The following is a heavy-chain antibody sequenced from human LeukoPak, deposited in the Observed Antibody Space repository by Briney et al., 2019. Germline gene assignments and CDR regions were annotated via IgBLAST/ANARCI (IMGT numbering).Heavy chain of an antibody. CDR1: GGTFSSYA. J-gene: IGHJ6*02. CDR3: ARELQSMSYYYYGMDV. Sequence: GASVKVSCTASGGTFSSYAISWVRQAPGQGLEWMGGIIPIFGTASYAQKFQGRVTITADESTSTAYMELSSLRSEDTAVYYCARELQSMSYYYYGMDVWGQGTAVTVSS. V-gene: IGHV1-69*13. D-gene: IGHD4-11*01. CDR2: IIPIFGTA.